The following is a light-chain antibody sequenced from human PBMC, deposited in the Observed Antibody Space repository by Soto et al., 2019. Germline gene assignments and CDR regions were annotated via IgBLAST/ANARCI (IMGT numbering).Light chain of an antibody. V-gene: IGKV3-15*01. CDR2: GAS. CDR3: QQYNNWPPIT. J-gene: IGKJ5*01. CDR1: QSISDT. Sequence: EIVMTQYPATLSVSPGGRATRSGRASQSISDTLAWYQQKPGQAPRLLIYGASKRATGFPARFSGSGSGTDFTLTISSLQSEDFGVYYCQQYNNWPPITVGQGTRLEIK.